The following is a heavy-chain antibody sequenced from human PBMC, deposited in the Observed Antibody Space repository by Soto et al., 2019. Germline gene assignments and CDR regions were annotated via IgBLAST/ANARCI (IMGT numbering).Heavy chain of an antibody. CDR2: IKQDGSEK. D-gene: IGHD2-2*01. J-gene: IGHJ4*02. Sequence: EVQLVESGGGLVQPGGSLRLSCAASGFTFSSYWMSWVRQAPGKGLEWVANIKQDGSEKYYVDSVKGRFTISRDNAKNSLYLQMNSLRAEDTAVYYYARESDIVVVPAAAEYYFDYWGQGTLVTVSS. CDR1: GFTFSSYW. V-gene: IGHV3-7*03. CDR3: ARESDIVVVPAAAEYYFDY.